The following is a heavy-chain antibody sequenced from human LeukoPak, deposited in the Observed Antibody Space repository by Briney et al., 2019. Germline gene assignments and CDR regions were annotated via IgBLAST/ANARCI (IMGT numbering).Heavy chain of an antibody. CDR2: IWYDGSNK. D-gene: IGHD6-13*01. Sequence: GGSLRLSCAASGFTFSSYGMLWVRQAPGKGLEWVAVIWYDGSNKYYADSVKGRFTISRDNSKNTLYLQMNSLRAEDTAVYYCARDGYSSSCTFDYWGQGTLVTVSS. J-gene: IGHJ4*02. CDR1: GFTFSSYG. CDR3: ARDGYSSSCTFDY. V-gene: IGHV3-33*01.